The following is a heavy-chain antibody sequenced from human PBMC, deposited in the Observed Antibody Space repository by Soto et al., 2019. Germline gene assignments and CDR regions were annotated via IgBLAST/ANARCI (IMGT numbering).Heavy chain of an antibody. CDR1: GGSISSYY. Sequence: PSETLSLTCTVSGGSISSYYWSWIRQPPGKGLEWIGYIYYSGSTNYNPSLKSRVTISVDTSKNQFSLKLSSVTAADTAVYYCVAVATIIGPYYYMDVWGKGTTVTVSS. CDR2: IYYSGST. J-gene: IGHJ6*03. D-gene: IGHD5-12*01. V-gene: IGHV4-59*08. CDR3: VAVATIIGPYYYMDV.